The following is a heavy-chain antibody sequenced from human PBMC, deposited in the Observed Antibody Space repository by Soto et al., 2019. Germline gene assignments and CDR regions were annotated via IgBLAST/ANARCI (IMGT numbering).Heavy chain of an antibody. CDR2: ISGSGGTT. Sequence: HPGGSLRLSCAASTFIFTNYAMSWVRQAPGEGLEWVSAISGSGGTTYYAESVEGRFSISRDNSKNTLYLQLNSLRVEDTAIYYCATISDRGIAAALDFWGQGTLVTVSS. J-gene: IGHJ4*02. CDR1: TFIFTNYA. CDR3: ATISDRGIAAALDF. V-gene: IGHV3-23*01. D-gene: IGHD6-13*01.